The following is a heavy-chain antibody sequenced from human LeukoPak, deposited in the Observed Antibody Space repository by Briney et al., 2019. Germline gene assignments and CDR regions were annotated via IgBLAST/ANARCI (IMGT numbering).Heavy chain of an antibody. J-gene: IGHJ4*02. V-gene: IGHV3-74*01. D-gene: IGHD6-19*01. Sequence: GGTLRISCTASSFTFSSYSMHWVPQAPGKGPQCVSRINSDGSSTSYADSVKGRFTISRDNAKNTLYLQMNSLRAEDTAVYYCARISPVAVTYYFDYWGQGTLVTVAS. CDR1: SFTFSSYS. CDR3: ARISPVAVTYYFDY. CDR2: INSDGSST.